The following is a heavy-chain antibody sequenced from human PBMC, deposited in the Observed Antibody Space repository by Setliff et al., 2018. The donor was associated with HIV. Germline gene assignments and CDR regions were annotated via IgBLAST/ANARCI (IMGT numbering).Heavy chain of an antibody. CDR2: ISAHNGRL. J-gene: IGHJ4*02. Sequence: VASVKVSCKASGYTFSDYGISWVRQAPGQGLEWMGWISAHNGRLNYAQKFQGRVTMTTDRSTSTAYMELRSLRSDDTAVYYCARDVGRDGYCFDHWGRGTLVTVSS. V-gene: IGHV1-18*01. CDR1: GYTFSDYG. D-gene: IGHD5-12*01. CDR3: ARDVGRDGYCFDH.